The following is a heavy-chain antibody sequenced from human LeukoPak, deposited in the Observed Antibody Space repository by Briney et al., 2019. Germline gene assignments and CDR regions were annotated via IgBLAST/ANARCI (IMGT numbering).Heavy chain of an antibody. D-gene: IGHD3-3*01. V-gene: IGHV3-11*04. Sequence: GGSLRLSCAASGFTFSDYYMSWIRQAPGKGLEWVSYISSSGSTIYYADSVKGRFTISRDNAKNSLYLQMNSLRAEDTAVYYCARDSNYDFWSGPLYGKPHNWFDPWGQGTLVTVSS. CDR2: ISSSGSTI. J-gene: IGHJ5*02. CDR1: GFTFSDYY. CDR3: ARDSNYDFWSGPLYGKPHNWFDP.